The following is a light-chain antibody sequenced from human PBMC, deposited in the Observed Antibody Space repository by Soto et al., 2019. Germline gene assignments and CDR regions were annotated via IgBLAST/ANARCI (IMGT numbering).Light chain of an antibody. CDR3: AAWNDGLSGFV. Sequence: VLTQPPSTSRTPGQRVTISCSGSSSDIGSNAVYWYQQLPGTAPKILIYRNNQRPSGVPDRFSGTKSGTSTSLAFSGLRSEDEADYYCAAWNDGLSGFVFGTGTKVTVL. J-gene: IGLJ1*01. CDR2: RNN. V-gene: IGLV1-47*01. CDR1: SSDIGSNA.